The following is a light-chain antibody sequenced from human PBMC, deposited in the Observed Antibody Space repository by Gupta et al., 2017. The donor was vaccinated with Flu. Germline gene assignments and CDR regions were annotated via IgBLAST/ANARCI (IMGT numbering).Light chain of an antibody. CDR2: YES. CDR3: WVSDADSAHLVV. CDR1: NIAIKG. J-gene: IGLJ2*01. V-gene: IGLV3-21*04. Sequence: SYALTQTPSVSGAPGQTVRITCGGNNIAIKGVHWYQQQSGQDTPLVIIYESDRPSGIPGRFSSGTTWNNATLITSTVEEGDEADDYWWVSDADSAHLVVFGGGTKLTVL.